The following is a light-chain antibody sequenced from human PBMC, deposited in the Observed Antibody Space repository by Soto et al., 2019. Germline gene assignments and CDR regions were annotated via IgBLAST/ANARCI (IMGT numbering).Light chain of an antibody. Sequence: DIQMTQSPSTPSGSLGDRVTITFRASQTISSWLAWYQQKPGKAPKLLIYKASTLKSGVPSRFSGSGSGTEFTLTISSLQPDDFATYYCQQYSSYWTFAQGTKVDI. CDR1: QTISSW. CDR2: KAS. V-gene: IGKV1-5*03. CDR3: QQYSSYWT. J-gene: IGKJ1*01.